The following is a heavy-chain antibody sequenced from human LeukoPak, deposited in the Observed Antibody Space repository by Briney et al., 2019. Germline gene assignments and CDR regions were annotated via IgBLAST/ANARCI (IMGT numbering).Heavy chain of an antibody. J-gene: IGHJ6*02. D-gene: IGHD5-18*01. V-gene: IGHV1-46*01. CDR2: INPSGGST. Sequence: ASVKVSCKASGYTFTSYYMHWVRQAPGQGLEGMGIINPSGGSTSYAQKFQGRVTMTRATSTSTVYMALSSLRSEDTAVYSCARDTVDKAMVDYYGMDVWGPGNPVTVSS. CDR1: GYTFTSYY. CDR3: ARDTVDKAMVDYYGMDV.